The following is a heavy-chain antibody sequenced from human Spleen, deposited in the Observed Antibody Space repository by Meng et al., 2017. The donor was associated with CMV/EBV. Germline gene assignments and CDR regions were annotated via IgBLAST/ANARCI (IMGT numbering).Heavy chain of an antibody. J-gene: IGHJ3*01. V-gene: IGHV1-69*04. Sequence: SVKVSCKASGGAFSSYTISWVRQAPGQGLEWMGRIIPILGIANYAQKFQGRVSITADKSRSIVYMELSSLRSEDTAVYYCAREIVIMGRDAFDVWGQGTMVTVSS. CDR2: IIPILGIA. CDR1: GGAFSSYT. D-gene: IGHD1-26*01. CDR3: AREIVIMGRDAFDV.